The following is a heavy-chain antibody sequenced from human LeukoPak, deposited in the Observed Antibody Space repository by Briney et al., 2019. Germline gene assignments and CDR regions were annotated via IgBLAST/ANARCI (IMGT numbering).Heavy chain of an antibody. D-gene: IGHD1-26*01. CDR2: ISGSGRDT. CDR3: AKVSWGELLSDDFDY. V-gene: IGHV3-23*01. CDR1: GFTFSSYA. J-gene: IGHJ4*02. Sequence: QTGGSLRLSCAASGFTFSSYAVSWVRQAPGKGLEWVSSISGSGRDTYYADTVKGRFTLSRDNSKNTLFLQMNSLRAEDTAVYYCAKVSWGELLSDDFDYWGQGTLVTVSS.